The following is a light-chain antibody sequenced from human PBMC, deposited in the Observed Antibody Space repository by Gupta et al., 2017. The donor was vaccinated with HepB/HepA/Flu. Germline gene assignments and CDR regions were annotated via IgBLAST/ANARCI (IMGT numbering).Light chain of an antibody. Sequence: QSVLTQPPSASGTPGQRVTTSCYGSSSNIGSNTVNWYQQLPGTPPKVLVYSINQRPSGVPDRLSGSKSGTSASLAISGLQSEDEADYYCAAGDDSLNAYVFGTGTKVTVL. CDR2: SIN. J-gene: IGLJ1*01. V-gene: IGLV1-44*01. CDR3: AAGDDSLNAYV. CDR1: SSNIGSNT.